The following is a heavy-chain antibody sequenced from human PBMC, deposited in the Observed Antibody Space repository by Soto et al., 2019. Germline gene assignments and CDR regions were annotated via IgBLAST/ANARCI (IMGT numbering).Heavy chain of an antibody. CDR3: ARELLTTVTKAIQ. D-gene: IGHD4-4*01. CDR1: GFSLGDYG. J-gene: IGHJ4*02. V-gene: IGHV3-33*01. Sequence: SLRLSCAASGFSLGDYGMHGVRQAPGKGLEWVAAIWYDGSNKYYADSVKGRFTISRDNSKNTLYLQMHSLRAEDTAVYYCARELLTTVTKAIQGGLGALVAVSS. CDR2: IWYDGSNK.